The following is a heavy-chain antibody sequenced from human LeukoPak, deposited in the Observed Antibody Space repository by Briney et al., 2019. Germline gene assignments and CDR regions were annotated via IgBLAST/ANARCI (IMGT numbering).Heavy chain of an antibody. CDR1: GFTFSSYG. CDR2: IRYDGSNK. Sequence: GGSLRLSCAASGFTFSSYGMHWVRQAPGKGLEWVAFIRYDGSNKYYADSVKGRFTISRDNSKNTLYLQMNSLRAEDTAVYYCARLPTSGGVVPSRWGQGTLVTVSS. J-gene: IGHJ4*02. CDR3: ARLPTSGGVVPSR. D-gene: IGHD2-21*01. V-gene: IGHV3-30*02.